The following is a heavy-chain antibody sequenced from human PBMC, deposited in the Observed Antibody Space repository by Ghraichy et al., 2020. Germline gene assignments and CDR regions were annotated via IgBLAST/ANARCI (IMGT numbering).Heavy chain of an antibody. CDR3: ARGSTRDYYYMDG. J-gene: IGHJ6*03. CDR2: ISAYSGNT. CDR1: GYTFTTYG. V-gene: IGHV1-18*01. D-gene: IGHD2-2*01. Sequence: ASVKVSCKASGYTFTTYGISWVRQAPGQGLEWMGWISAYSGNTNYAQKFQGRVTMTTDTSTSTASMELRSLRSDDTAVYYCARGSTRDYYYMDGWGKGTTVTVSS.